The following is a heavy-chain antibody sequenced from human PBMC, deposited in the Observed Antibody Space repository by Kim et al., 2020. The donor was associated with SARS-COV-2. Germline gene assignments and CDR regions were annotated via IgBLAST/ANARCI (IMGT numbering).Heavy chain of an antibody. J-gene: IGHJ5*02. V-gene: IGHV1-18*04. CDR1: GYTFTSYG. CDR3: ARDTPTGDDENWLDP. Sequence: ASVKVSCKTSGYTFTSYGISWVRQAPGQGLEWIGWVSGYNGNTNYAQMLQGRVTMTTDTSTSTAYMELRSLRSDDTAVYYCARDTPTGDDENWLDPWGQGTLVTVSS. D-gene: IGHD3-16*01. CDR2: VSGYNGNT.